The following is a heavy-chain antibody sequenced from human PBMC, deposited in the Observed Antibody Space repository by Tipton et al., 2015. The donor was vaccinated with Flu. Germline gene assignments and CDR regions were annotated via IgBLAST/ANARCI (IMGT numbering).Heavy chain of an antibody. CDR1: GYTFDDYF. CDR3: ARGSGFHLASVY. J-gene: IGHJ4*02. CDR2: ISPSEGST. D-gene: IGHD3-3*01. V-gene: IGHV1-46*02. Sequence: QLVQSGAEVKKPGASVKVSCKASGYTFDDYFIHWVRQAPGQGLEWMGIISPSEGSTSNAQKFQGRVTMTSDTSTSTVYMELSSLRSEDTAVYYCARGSGFHLASVYWGQGTLVTVSS.